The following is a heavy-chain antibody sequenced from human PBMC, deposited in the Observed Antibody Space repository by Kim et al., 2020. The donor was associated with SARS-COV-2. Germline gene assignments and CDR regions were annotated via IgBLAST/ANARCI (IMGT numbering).Heavy chain of an antibody. CDR3: ARDNGCWDSTSCYGWFDP. V-gene: IGHV4-39*07. J-gene: IGHJ5*02. Sequence: SETLSLTCTVSGGSISSSSYYWGWIRQPPGKGLEWIGSIYYSGSTYYNPSLKSRVTISVDTSKNQFSLKLSSVTAADTAVYYCARDNGCWDSTSCYGWFDPWGQGTLVTVSS. CDR1: GGSISSSSYY. CDR2: IYYSGST. D-gene: IGHD2-2*01.